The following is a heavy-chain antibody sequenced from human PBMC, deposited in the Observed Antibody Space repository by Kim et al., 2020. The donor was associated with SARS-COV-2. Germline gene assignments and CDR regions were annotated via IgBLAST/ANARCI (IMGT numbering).Heavy chain of an antibody. CDR1: AGSISSTDFY. CDR2: IYYSEST. Sequence: SETLSLTCTVSAGSISSTDFYWGWVRQPPGKGLEWLGTIYYSESTYYNPSLESRLTISIDTSNSQFSLRLNSVTAADTAVYFCARFPASTSQRPWDSWG. J-gene: IGHJ5*01. D-gene: IGHD2-2*01. V-gene: IGHV4-39*01. CDR3: ARFPASTSQRPWDS.